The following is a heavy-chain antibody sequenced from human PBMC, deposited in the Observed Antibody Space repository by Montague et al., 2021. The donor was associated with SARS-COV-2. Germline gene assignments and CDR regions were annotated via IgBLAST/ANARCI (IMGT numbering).Heavy chain of an antibody. CDR2: FSYSDST. V-gene: IGHV4-39*01. CDR3: AGHLGRVVVGVTGANRFDH. CDR1: GASISTSTDH. J-gene: IGHJ5*02. Sequence: SETLSLTCSVSGASISTSTDHWAWIRQSPGKGLEWVGSFSYSDSTHHNPSLRSRVTISVASSKNQFSLKLSSVSAAATAIYYGAGHLGRVVVGVTGANRFDHWGQGALVTVSS. D-gene: IGHD2-15*01.